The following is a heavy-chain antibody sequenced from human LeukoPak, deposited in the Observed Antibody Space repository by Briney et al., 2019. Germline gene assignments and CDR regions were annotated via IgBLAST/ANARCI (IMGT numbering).Heavy chain of an antibody. CDR3: ARGGQNYYDSSGYN. Sequence: GGSLRLSCAASGFTFSSYSMNWVRQAPGKGLEWVSSISSSSSYIYYADSVKGRFTISRDNAKNSLYLQMNSLRAEDTAVYYCARGGQNYYDSSGYNWGQGTLVTVSS. V-gene: IGHV3-21*01. CDR2: ISSSSSYI. J-gene: IGHJ4*02. CDR1: GFTFSSYS. D-gene: IGHD3-22*01.